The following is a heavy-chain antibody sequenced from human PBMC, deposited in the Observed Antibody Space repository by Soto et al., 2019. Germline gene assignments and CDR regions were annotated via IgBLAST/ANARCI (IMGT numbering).Heavy chain of an antibody. Sequence: QVQLVQSGPEVKKPGSSVKVSCKAPGGTFSSYAISWVRQAPGQGLEWRGGIIPIFGTANYAQKFQDRVTITADESTSTAYMELSSLRSEDTAVYYCARAVGGWYGGFDYWGQGTLVTVSS. CDR3: ARAVGGWYGGFDY. V-gene: IGHV1-69*01. CDR2: IIPIFGTA. D-gene: IGHD6-19*01. CDR1: GGTFSSYA. J-gene: IGHJ4*02.